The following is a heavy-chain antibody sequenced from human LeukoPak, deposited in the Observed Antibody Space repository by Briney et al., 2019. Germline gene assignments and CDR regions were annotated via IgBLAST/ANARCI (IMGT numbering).Heavy chain of an antibody. CDR3: ARGLDVAVVPAADFDY. V-gene: IGHV6-1*01. CDR2: TYYRSSRYY. D-gene: IGHD2-2*01. CDR1: GDSVSRNNIA. J-gene: IGHJ4*02. Sequence: SQTLSLTCDISGDSVSRNNIAWNWIRQSPSRGLEWLGRTYYRSSRYYEYADSVKSRLTISPDTSKNQFSLHLKSVTPEDTAVYYCARGLDVAVVPAADFDYWGQGILVSVSS.